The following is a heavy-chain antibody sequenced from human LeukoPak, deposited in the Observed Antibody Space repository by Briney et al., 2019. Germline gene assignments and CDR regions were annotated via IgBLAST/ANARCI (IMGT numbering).Heavy chain of an antibody. CDR3: ARDYGGRLTMVRGVHSDKNWFDP. D-gene: IGHD3-10*01. CDR2: IIPIFGTA. J-gene: IGHJ5*02. Sequence: SVKVSCKASGGTFSSYAISWVRQAPGQGLEWMGGIIPIFGTANYAQKFQGRVTITADESTSTAYMELSSLRSEDTALYYCARDYGGRLTMVRGVHSDKNWFDPWGQGTLVTVSS. V-gene: IGHV1-69*01. CDR1: GGTFSSYA.